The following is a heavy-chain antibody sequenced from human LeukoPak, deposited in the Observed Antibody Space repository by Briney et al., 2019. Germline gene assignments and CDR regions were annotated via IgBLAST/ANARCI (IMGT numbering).Heavy chain of an antibody. D-gene: IGHD1-14*01. CDR1: GYTFIGYY. Sequence: GASVQDTCKASGYTFIGYYMHWVRQAPGREREGMGWINPNGGCSNYARKFQGGVTMTSDTSISTASMQVSRLRSDYSTVHYFARAPGGYAFDIGGEGTMVTVSS. CDR2: INPNGGCS. CDR3: ARAPGGYAFDI. V-gene: IGHV1-2*02. J-gene: IGHJ3*02.